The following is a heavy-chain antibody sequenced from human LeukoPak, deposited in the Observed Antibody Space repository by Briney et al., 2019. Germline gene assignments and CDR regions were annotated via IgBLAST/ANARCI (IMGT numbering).Heavy chain of an antibody. V-gene: IGHV1-18*01. CDR2: ISAYNGNT. Sequence: ASVKVSCKASGYTFTSYGISWVRQAPGQGLEWMGWISAYNGNTHYAQKLQGRVTMTTDTSTSTAYMELRSLRSDDTAVYYCAREVHCSSTSCPFDYWGQGTLVTVSS. J-gene: IGHJ4*02. D-gene: IGHD2-2*01. CDR1: GYTFTSYG. CDR3: AREVHCSSTSCPFDY.